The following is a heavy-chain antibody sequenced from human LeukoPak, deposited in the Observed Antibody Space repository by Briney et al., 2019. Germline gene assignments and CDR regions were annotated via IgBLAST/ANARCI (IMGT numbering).Heavy chain of an antibody. Sequence: GGSLRLSCAASGFTFSSYAMSWVRQAPGKGLEWVSGISASGGSTYYADSVKGRFIISRDNSKNTLFLRMYNLRAEDTALYYCAKDGWIHAGTYDYWGQGSLVTVSS. CDR1: GFTFSSYA. CDR3: AKDGWIHAGTYDY. D-gene: IGHD2-2*03. V-gene: IGHV3-23*01. CDR2: ISASGGST. J-gene: IGHJ4*02.